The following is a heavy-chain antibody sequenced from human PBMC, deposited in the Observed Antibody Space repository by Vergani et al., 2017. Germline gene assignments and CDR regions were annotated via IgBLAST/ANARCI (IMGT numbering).Heavy chain of an antibody. D-gene: IGHD5-12*01. CDR2: ISWNSGAV. J-gene: IGHJ3*01. CDR3: TKGSVYYHDSAGHGYDPYTGFDL. CDR1: GFKFDDYG. V-gene: IGHV3-9*01. Sequence: EVQLVESGGGRVRPGGSLRLSREVSGFKFDDYGVSWVRQAPGKGLEWVSGISWNSGAVDYADSVRGRFTISRDNAKNSLFLEMNSLRFEDTAVYFCTKGSVYYHDSAGHGYDPYTGFDLWGQGTLVTVSS.